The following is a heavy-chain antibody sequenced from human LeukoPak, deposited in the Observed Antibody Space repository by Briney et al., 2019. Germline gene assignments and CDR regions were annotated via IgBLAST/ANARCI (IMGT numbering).Heavy chain of an antibody. J-gene: IGHJ4*02. D-gene: IGHD2-15*01. CDR2: GFYSGST. V-gene: IGHV4-61*01. CDR1: GGPVSSASHY. CDR3: ASDRGYCGSDSCYHFDY. Sequence: SETLSLTCTVSGGPVSSASHYWSRIRQPPGKGLEWIGFGFYSGSTYYNPSLKSRVSISVDTSKNQLSLKLSSVTAADTAIYYCASDRGYCGSDSCYHFDYWGQGTLVTVSS.